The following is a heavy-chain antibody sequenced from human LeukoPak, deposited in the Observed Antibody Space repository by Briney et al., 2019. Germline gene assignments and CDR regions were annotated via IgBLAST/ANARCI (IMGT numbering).Heavy chain of an antibody. V-gene: IGHV4-4*07. D-gene: IGHD5-18*01. Sequence: SETLSLTCTVSGVSISSYHWSWVRQPAGKGLEWLGRFSTSGRTDYNAALKSRVTMSVDSSKNQFSLKLSSVTAADTAMYYCARVETAMSYYNYYFMDVWGKGTTVTVSS. CDR1: GVSISSYH. J-gene: IGHJ6*03. CDR3: ARVETAMSYYNYYFMDV. CDR2: FSTSGRT.